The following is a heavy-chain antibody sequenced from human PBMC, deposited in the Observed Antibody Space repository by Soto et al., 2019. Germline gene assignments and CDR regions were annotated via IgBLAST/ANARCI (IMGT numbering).Heavy chain of an antibody. Sequence: SETLSLTCTVSGGSISSGVYYWSWIRQHPGKGLEWIGYIYYSGTTYYNPSLKSRVTISVDTSKNQFSLKLSSVTAADTAVYYCARWWSGSRQGFDPWGQGTLVTVSS. CDR3: ARWWSGSRQGFDP. CDR1: GGSISSGVYY. V-gene: IGHV4-31*03. D-gene: IGHD3-3*01. J-gene: IGHJ5*02. CDR2: IYYSGTT.